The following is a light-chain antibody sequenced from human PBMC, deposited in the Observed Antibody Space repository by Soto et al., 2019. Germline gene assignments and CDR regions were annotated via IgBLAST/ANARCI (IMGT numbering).Light chain of an antibody. CDR2: DTS. Sequence: EIVLTQSPATLSLSPGERATLSCRASQSVNNYLAWYQQKPGQAPRLLIYDTSDRATGIPARFSGSGSGTDFTLTISSLEPEDFAVFYCQQRSIWPWTFGHATKVDIK. J-gene: IGKJ1*01. CDR1: QSVNNY. CDR3: QQRSIWPWT. V-gene: IGKV3-11*01.